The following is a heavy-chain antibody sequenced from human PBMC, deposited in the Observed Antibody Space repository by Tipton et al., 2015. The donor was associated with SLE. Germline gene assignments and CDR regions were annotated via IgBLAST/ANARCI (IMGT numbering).Heavy chain of an antibody. CDR2: ISHTGTS. CDR3: ARGVGVAVAGVSYFQF. D-gene: IGHD6-19*01. V-gene: IGHV4-34*01. Sequence: TLSLTCAVSGGSFSGYYWSWIRQSPEKGLEWIGDISHTGTSNTNPSLRSRVSISVDTSKNQFSLTLSSVTAADTALYYCARGVGVAVAGVSYFQFWGLGTLVTVSS. J-gene: IGHJ1*01. CDR1: GGSFSGYY.